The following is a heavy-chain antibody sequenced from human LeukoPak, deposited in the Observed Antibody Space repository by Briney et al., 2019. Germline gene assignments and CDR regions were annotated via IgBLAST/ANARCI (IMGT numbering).Heavy chain of an antibody. V-gene: IGHV3-23*01. CDR2: ISGSGGST. Sequence: GGSLRLSCAASGFTLINYAMSWVRQAPGKGLEWVSTISGSGGSTYYADSVKGRFTISRDNSKNTLYLQMNSLRAEDTAVYYCAKNDLDNWNYGVDYWGQGTLVTVSS. D-gene: IGHD1-7*01. J-gene: IGHJ4*02. CDR1: GFTLINYA. CDR3: AKNDLDNWNYGVDY.